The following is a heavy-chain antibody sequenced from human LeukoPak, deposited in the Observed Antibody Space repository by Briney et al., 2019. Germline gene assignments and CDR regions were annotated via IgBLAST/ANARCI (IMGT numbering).Heavy chain of an antibody. CDR3: AKDLTVYDSSGYHYGGFDY. J-gene: IGHJ4*02. Sequence: GGSLRLSCAASGFTFSNYWMHWVRQAPGKGLVWVSRINSDGINTSYADSVKGRFTISRDNSKNTLYLQMNSLRAEDTAVYYCAKDLTVYDSSGYHYGGFDYWGQGTLVTVSS. V-gene: IGHV3-74*01. D-gene: IGHD3-22*01. CDR2: INSDGINT. CDR1: GFTFSNYW.